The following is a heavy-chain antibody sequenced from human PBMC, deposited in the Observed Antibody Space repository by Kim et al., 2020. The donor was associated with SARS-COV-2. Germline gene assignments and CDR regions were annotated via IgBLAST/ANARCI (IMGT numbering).Heavy chain of an antibody. D-gene: IGHD1-7*01. CDR3: TTQLELTYYYYGMDV. J-gene: IGHJ6*02. Sequence: APVKGRFTISRDDSKNTLYLQMNSLKTEDTAVYYCTTQLELTYYYYGMDVWGQGTTVTVSS. V-gene: IGHV3-15*01.